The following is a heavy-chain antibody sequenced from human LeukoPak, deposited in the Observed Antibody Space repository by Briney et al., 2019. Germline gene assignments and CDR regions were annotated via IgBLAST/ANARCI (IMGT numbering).Heavy chain of an antibody. CDR1: GFTVSSNY. D-gene: IGHD3-3*01. V-gene: IGHV3-66*02. CDR3: ARGTRDSITIFD. CDR2: IYSGGST. Sequence: GGSLRLSCAASGFTVSSNYMSWVRQAPGKGLEWVSVIYSGGSTYYADSVKGRFAISRDNSKNTLYLQMNSLRTEDTAVYYCARGTRDSITIFDWGQGILVTVSS. J-gene: IGHJ4*02.